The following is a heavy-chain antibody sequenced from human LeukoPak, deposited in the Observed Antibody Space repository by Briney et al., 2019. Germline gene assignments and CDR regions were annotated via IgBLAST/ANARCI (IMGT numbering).Heavy chain of an antibody. D-gene: IGHD3-22*01. CDR1: GFTFSGYW. J-gene: IGHJ4*02. CDR2: INLDGSVI. V-gene: IGHV3-7*01. CDR3: ATSDDSSGSD. Sequence: GGSLGLSCAASGFTFSGYWMSWVRQAPGKGLEWVANINLDGSVIHYVDSAKGRFTISRDNAKNSLYLQMNYLRAEDTAFYYCATSDDSSGSDWGQGTLVTVSS.